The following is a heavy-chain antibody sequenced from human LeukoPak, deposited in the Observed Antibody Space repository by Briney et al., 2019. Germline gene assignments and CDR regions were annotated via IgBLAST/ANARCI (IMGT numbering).Heavy chain of an antibody. Sequence: PGGSLRLSCAASGFTFSTYSMNWVRQAPGKGLEWVSYISTSSGTMYYADSVKGRFTISRDNAQCSLYLQMNSLTAEDTAVYYCAREGSAADDFDYWGQGTLVTVSS. CDR1: GFTFSTYS. CDR2: ISTSSGTM. CDR3: AREGSAADDFDY. J-gene: IGHJ4*02. D-gene: IGHD2-2*01. V-gene: IGHV3-48*04.